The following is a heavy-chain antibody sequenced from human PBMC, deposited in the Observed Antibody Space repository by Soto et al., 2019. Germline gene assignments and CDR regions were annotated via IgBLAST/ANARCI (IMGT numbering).Heavy chain of an antibody. CDR3: ARGDIVGTYYYYYYGMDV. V-gene: IGHV1-69*13. CDR1: GGTFSSYA. Sequence: ASVKVSCKASGGTFSSYAISWVRQAPGQGLEWMGGIIPIFGTANYAQKFQGRVTITADESTSTAYMELSSLRSEDTAVYYCARGDIVGTYYYYYYGMDVWGQGTTVTVSS. D-gene: IGHD2-15*01. J-gene: IGHJ6*02. CDR2: IIPIFGTA.